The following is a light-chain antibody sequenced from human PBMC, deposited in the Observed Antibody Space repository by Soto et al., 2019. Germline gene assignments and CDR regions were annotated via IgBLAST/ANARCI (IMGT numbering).Light chain of an antibody. CDR2: DNN. V-gene: IGLV1-44*01. CDR1: TSNIGTNS. Sequence: QSVLTQPPSASGTLGQRVTISCSGSTSNIGTNSVNWYQHLPATAPNLLIYDNNQRPSEVPDRFSGSRSGTSASLAISGLQFEDEAEYFCATWDDNLNIWVFGAGTKVTV. CDR3: ATWDDNLNIWV. J-gene: IGLJ3*02.